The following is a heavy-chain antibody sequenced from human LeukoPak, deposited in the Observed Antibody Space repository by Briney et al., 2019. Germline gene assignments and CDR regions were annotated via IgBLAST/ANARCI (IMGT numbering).Heavy chain of an antibody. V-gene: IGHV4-59*11. CDR2: IYYSGST. CDR3: ARGQGYCSGGSCHAYYYYMDV. D-gene: IGHD2-15*01. J-gene: IGHJ6*03. Sequence: SETLSLTCTVSGGSTSSHYWSWIRQPPGPRLKWFGDIYYSGSTNYNPSLKSRVTISVDTSKNQFSLKLSSVTAADTAVYYCARGQGYCSGGSCHAYYYYMDVWGKGTTVTVSS. CDR1: GGSTSSHY.